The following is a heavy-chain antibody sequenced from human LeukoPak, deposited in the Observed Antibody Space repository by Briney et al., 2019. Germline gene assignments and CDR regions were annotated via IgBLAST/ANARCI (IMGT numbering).Heavy chain of an antibody. CDR2: IKEDGSEK. CDR3: ARDRGGGGCCYNWFDP. Sequence: PEGSLRLSCAASGFNFGEFWMAWVRQTPGKGLEWVADIKEDGSEKFYVDSVKGRFTISRDNAKNSLYLYMDSLRAEDTAVYYCARDRGGGGCCYNWFDPWGQGTPVTVSS. D-gene: IGHD2-15*01. J-gene: IGHJ5*02. CDR1: GFNFGEFW. V-gene: IGHV3-7*03.